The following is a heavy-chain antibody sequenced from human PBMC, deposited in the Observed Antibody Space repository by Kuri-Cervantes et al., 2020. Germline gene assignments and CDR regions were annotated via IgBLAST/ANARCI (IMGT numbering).Heavy chain of an antibody. CDR2: IYPGDSDT. CDR1: GYSFTSYW. J-gene: IGHJ4*02. CDR3: ARLDASGRTYDSSGYYLDY. V-gene: IGHV5-51*01. D-gene: IGHD3-22*01. Sequence: GGSLRLSCKGSGYSFTSYWIGWVRQMPGKGLEWMGIIYPGDSDTRYSPSFQGQVTISADKSISTAYLQWSSLKASDTAMYYCARLDASGRTYDSSGYYLDYWGQGTLVTVSS.